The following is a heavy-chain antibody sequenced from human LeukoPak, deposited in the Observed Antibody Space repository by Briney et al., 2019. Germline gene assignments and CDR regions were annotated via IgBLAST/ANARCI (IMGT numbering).Heavy chain of an antibody. CDR2: IRSKAYGGTT. D-gene: IGHD1-1*01. Sequence: GGSLRLSCTASGFPFGDYAMSWVRQAPGKGLEWVGFIRSKAYGGTTEYAASVKGRFTISRDDSKSIAYLQMNSLKTEDTAVYYCTRGVLERLYFDYWGQGTLVTVSS. J-gene: IGHJ4*02. CDR1: GFPFGDYA. CDR3: TRGVLERLYFDY. V-gene: IGHV3-49*04.